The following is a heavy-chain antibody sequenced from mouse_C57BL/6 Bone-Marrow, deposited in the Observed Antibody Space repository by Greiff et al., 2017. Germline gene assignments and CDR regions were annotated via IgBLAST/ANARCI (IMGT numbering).Heavy chain of an antibody. CDR3: ARKGQPPGYFDV. CDR2: IWTGGGT. V-gene: IGHV2-9-1*01. CDR1: GFSLTSYA. Sequence: LLMESGPGLVAPSQRLSITCTVSGFSLTSYAISWVRSPPGKGLEWPGVIWTGGGTNYSSAIKSRVSINKDHSKSQVFLKMNSLQTDDTARYYCARKGQPPGYFDVWGTGTTVTVSS. J-gene: IGHJ1*03. D-gene: IGHD3-3*01.